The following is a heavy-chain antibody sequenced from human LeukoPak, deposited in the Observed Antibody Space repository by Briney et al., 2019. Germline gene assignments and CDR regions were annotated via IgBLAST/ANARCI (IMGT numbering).Heavy chain of an antibody. CDR3: ARVGYCSSTSCYNAFDI. D-gene: IGHD2-2*01. CDR2: ISSSSSYI. J-gene: IGHJ3*02. CDR1: GFTFSSYS. Sequence: SGGSLRLSCAASGFTFSSYSMNWVRQAPGKGLEWVSSISSSSSYIYYADSVKGRFTISRDNAKNSLYLQMNSLRAEDTAVYYCARVGYCSSTSCYNAFDIWGQGTMVTVSS. V-gene: IGHV3-21*01.